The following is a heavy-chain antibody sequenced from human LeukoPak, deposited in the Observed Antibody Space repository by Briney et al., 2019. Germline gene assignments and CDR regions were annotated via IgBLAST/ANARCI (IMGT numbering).Heavy chain of an antibody. CDR2: IYYSGST. D-gene: IGHD3-22*01. V-gene: IGHV4-39*01. CDR3: ARIESYYDSSGYYYFDY. Sequence: PSETLSLTCTASGGSISSSSYYWGWIRQPPWKGLEWIGSIYYSGSTYYNPSLKSRVTISVDTSKNQFSLKLSSVTAADTAVYYCARIESYYDSSGYYYFDYWGQGTLVTVSS. J-gene: IGHJ4*02. CDR1: GGSISSSSYY.